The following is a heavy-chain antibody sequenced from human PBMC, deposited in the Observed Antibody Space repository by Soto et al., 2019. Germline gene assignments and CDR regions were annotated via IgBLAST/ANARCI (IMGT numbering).Heavy chain of an antibody. V-gene: IGHV4-34*01. CDR1: GGSFSGYY. D-gene: IGHD4-17*01. CDR2: INHSGST. CDR3: ARGRLRSVSRALNWFDP. Sequence: SETVSLTCAVYGGSFSGYYWSWIRQPPGKGLEWIGEINHSGSTNYNPSLKSRVTISVDTSKNQFSLKLSSVTAADTAVYYCARGRLRSVSRALNWFDPWGQGTLVTVSS. J-gene: IGHJ5*02.